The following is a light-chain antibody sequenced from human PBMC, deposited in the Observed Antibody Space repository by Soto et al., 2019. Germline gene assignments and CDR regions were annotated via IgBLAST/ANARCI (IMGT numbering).Light chain of an antibody. V-gene: IGLV2-14*01. CDR3: SSYATTGTLVV. J-gene: IGLJ2*01. CDR2: DVI. Sequence: QSVLTQPASVSGSPGQSITISCTGTSSDVGGYNYVSWYQQHPGIAPKLLIYDVISRPSGVSHRFSGSKSGNTTSLTISGLQAEDEADYYCSSYATTGTLVVFGGGTKLTVL. CDR1: SSDVGGYNY.